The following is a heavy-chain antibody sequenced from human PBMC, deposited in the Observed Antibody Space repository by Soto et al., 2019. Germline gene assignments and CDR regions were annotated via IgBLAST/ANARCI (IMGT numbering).Heavy chain of an antibody. CDR1: GFTFSSYA. D-gene: IGHD2-2*01. J-gene: IGHJ4*02. CDR2: IAGRDETT. Sequence: GGSLRLSCAASGFTFSSYAMSWARQRPGKGLEWVSSIAGRDETTFYSDSVKGRFTISRDDSKNTLYLQMNSLRADDTAVYFCARLREIVVVPAAAFDNWGRGTLVTVSS. V-gene: IGHV3-23*01. CDR3: ARLREIVVVPAAAFDN.